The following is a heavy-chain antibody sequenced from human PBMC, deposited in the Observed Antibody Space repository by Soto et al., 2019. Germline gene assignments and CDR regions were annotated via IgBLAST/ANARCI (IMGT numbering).Heavy chain of an antibody. J-gene: IGHJ4*02. V-gene: IGHV4-39*01. CDR3: ARHARYTVTTGSFDY. CDR2: IYYSGST. Sequence: QLQLQESGPGLVKPSETLSLTCTVSGGSISSSSYYWGWIRQPPGKGLELIGSIYYSGSTYYNPSRKSRDTISTDPSKNQFALKLSSVTAADTAVYYCARHARYTVTTGSFDYWGQGTLVTVSS. D-gene: IGHD4-17*01. CDR1: GGSISSSSYY.